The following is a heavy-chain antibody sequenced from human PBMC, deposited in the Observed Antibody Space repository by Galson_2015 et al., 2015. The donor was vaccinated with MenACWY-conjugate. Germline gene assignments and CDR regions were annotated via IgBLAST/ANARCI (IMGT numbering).Heavy chain of an antibody. Sequence: SLRLSCAASGFTFGSYWMHWVRQLPGKGLVWVSRINSDGSSTSYADSVKGRFTISRDNAKNTLYLQMNSLRAEDTAVYYCARLVAGRNFDYWGQGSLVTVSS. D-gene: IGHD6-19*01. CDR1: GFTFGSYW. CDR3: ARLVAGRNFDY. CDR2: INSDGSST. V-gene: IGHV3-74*01. J-gene: IGHJ4*02.